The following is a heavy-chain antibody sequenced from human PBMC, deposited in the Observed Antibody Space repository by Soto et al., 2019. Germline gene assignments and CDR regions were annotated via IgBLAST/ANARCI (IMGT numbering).Heavy chain of an antibody. CDR1: GGSISSSSHY. V-gene: IGHV4-39*01. CDR2: IYYSGST. CDR3: ARHRDFGVGFDFDY. D-gene: IGHD3-3*01. J-gene: IGHJ4*02. Sequence: SETLSLTCTVSGGSISSSSHYWGWIRQPPGKGLEWIGSIYYSGSTYYNPSLKSRVTISVDTSKNQFSLKLSSVTAADTAVYYCARHRDFGVGFDFDYWGQGTLVTVSS.